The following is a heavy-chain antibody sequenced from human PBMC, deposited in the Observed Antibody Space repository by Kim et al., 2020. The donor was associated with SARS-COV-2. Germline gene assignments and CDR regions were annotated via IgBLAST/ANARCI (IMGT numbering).Heavy chain of an antibody. CDR1: GGSFSGYY. J-gene: IGHJ6*02. CDR2: INHSGST. D-gene: IGHD4-17*01. V-gene: IGHV4-34*01. Sequence: SETLSLTCAVYGGSFSGYYWSWIRQPPGKGLEWIGEINHSGSTNYNPSLKSRVTISVDTSKNQFSLKLSSVTAADTAVYYCARGTDYGGNSYYYGMDVWGQGTTVTVSS. CDR3: ARGTDYGGNSYYYGMDV.